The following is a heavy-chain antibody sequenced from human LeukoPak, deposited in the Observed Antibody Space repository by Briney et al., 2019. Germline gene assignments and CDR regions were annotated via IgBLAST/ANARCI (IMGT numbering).Heavy chain of an antibody. CDR3: AKGFRQYYFDY. CDR1: GFTFSSYW. CDR2: IKQDGSEE. Sequence: GGSLRLSCAASGFTFSSYWMSWVRQAPGKGLEWVANIKQDGSEEYYVDSVKGRFTLSRDNAKSSVYLQMNTLRVEDTAVYYCAKGFRQYYFDYWGQGTLVTVSS. V-gene: IGHV3-7*01. J-gene: IGHJ4*02. D-gene: IGHD6-19*01.